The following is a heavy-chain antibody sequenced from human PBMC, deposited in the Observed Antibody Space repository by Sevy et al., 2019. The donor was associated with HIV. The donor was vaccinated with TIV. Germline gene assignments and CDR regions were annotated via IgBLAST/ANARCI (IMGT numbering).Heavy chain of an antibody. J-gene: IGHJ4*02. CDR3: AREGCTRPHDY. CDR1: GLAFYDYS. V-gene: IGHV3-23*01. D-gene: IGHD2-8*01. CDR2: LSFGCGKI. Sequence: GGSLRLSCAASGLAFYDYSMSWIRQAPGKGLEWVATLSFGCGKINYADSVKGRFTISRGNSKNSFYLQMDNLRVEDTALYYCAREGCTRPHDYWGQGNRVTVSS.